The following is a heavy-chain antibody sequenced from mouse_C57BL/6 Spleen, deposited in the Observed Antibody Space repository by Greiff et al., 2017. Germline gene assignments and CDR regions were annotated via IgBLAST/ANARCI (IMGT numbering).Heavy chain of an antibody. J-gene: IGHJ4*01. V-gene: IGHV5-17*01. CDR3: AFTVVDYYAMDY. CDR1: GFTFSDYG. D-gene: IGHD1-1*01. CDR2: ISSGSSTI. Sequence: EVMLVESGGGLVKPGGSLKLSCAASGFTFSDYGMHWVRQAPEKGLEWVAYISSGSSTIYYADTVKGRFTISRDNAKNTLFLQMTSLRSEDTAMYYCAFTVVDYYAMDYWGQGTSVTVSS.